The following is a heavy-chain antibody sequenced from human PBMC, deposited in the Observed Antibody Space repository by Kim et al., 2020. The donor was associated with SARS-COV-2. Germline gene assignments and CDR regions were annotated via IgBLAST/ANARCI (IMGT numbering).Heavy chain of an antibody. CDR2: INACNGIK. Sequence: ASVKVSCKASGYTFTSYAVHWVRQAPGQRLEWMGWINACNGIKKYSQKFQGRVTITRDTSASTAYMELSSLTSEDTAVYYCARGGWYLLDYWGQGTLVPV. CDR1: GYTFTSYA. D-gene: IGHD6-19*01. J-gene: IGHJ4*02. V-gene: IGHV1-3*01. CDR3: ARGGWYLLDY.